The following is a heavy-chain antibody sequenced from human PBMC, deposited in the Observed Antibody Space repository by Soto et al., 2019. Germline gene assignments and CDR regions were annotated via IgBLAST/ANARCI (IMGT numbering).Heavy chain of an antibody. Sequence: EVPLLEAGGGVVQPGGSLRLSCAASGFTFSSYAMNWVRQAPGKGLEWVSVISGSGGSTYYADAVKGRFTISRDNSKNTLYLQMNGLRAEDTAVYYCAKLTVGWYFDLGGRVTLVTVSS. D-gene: IGHD4-17*01. CDR1: GFTFSSYA. J-gene: IGHJ2*01. CDR3: AKLTVGWYFDL. V-gene: IGHV3-23*01. CDR2: ISGSGGST.